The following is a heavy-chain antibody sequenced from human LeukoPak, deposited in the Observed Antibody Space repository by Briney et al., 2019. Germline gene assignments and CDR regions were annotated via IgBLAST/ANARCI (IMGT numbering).Heavy chain of an antibody. V-gene: IGHV3-11*01. CDR3: AREIVAGAVYS. CDR1: GFNVNDYY. J-gene: IGHJ4*02. Sequence: PGGSLRLSCAVSGFNVNDYYISWIRQAPGKGLEWVSDIGSSDSIIAYGDSVRGRFTISRDFASNSLYLQMNSLRVQDTAVYYCAREIVAGAVYSWGQGTLVTVSS. CDR2: IGSSDSII. D-gene: IGHD6-19*01.